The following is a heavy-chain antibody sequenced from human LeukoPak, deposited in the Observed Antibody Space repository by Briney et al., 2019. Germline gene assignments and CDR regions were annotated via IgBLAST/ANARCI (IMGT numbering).Heavy chain of an antibody. Sequence: GGSLRLSCAASGFTFSNYGMHWVRQAPGKGLEWLSYISTSSSYIYYADSVKGRFTVSRDNAMNSLLLQMNSLIAEDTAVYYCARVGIRFLEQYYFDYWGQGTLVTVSS. CDR2: ISTSSSYI. J-gene: IGHJ4*02. D-gene: IGHD3-3*01. CDR1: GFTFSNYG. CDR3: ARVGIRFLEQYYFDY. V-gene: IGHV3-21*01.